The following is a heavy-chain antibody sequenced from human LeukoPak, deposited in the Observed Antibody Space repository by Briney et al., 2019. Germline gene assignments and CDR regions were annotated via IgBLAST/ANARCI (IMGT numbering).Heavy chain of an antibody. J-gene: IGHJ4*02. CDR2: IYYSGST. D-gene: IGHD3-10*02. V-gene: IGHV4-59*01. CDR3: ARGKMFYFDY. CDR1: GGSISSYY. Sequence: SETLSLAWTVAGGSISSYYWSWIRQPSGKGLEWIGYIYYSGSTNYNPSLKSRVTISVDTSKNQFSLKLSSVTAADTAVSYCARGKMFYFDYWGQGTLVTVSS.